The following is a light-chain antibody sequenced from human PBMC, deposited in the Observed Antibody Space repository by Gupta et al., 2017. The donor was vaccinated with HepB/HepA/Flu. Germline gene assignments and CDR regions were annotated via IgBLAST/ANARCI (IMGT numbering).Light chain of an antibody. CDR3: LQDKSYPRT. Sequence: DIQMTQSPSTLSASIGDRVTITCRASQSINNWLAWYQQKPGKAPKVLIYKASTLESGVPSRFSGSGSGTEFTLTISSLQPDDFATYYCLQDKSYPRTFGQGTKVEMK. V-gene: IGKV1-5*03. J-gene: IGKJ1*01. CDR1: QSINNW. CDR2: KAS.